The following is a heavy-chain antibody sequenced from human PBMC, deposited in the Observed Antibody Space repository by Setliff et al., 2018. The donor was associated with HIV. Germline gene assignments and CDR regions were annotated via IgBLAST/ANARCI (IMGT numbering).Heavy chain of an antibody. CDR1: GVSISSYY. Sequence: SETLSLTCSVSGVSISSYYWSWIRHSPGKGLEWIGIIFPGGATNYNPSLTSRVTISVDTSKNHLFLKLTSVTTADTAVYFCARGFTVVVLPVSHWFDSWGQGTQVTVSS. CDR3: ARGFTVVVLPVSHWFDS. D-gene: IGHD2-15*01. J-gene: IGHJ5*01. CDR2: IFPGGAT. V-gene: IGHV4-59*01.